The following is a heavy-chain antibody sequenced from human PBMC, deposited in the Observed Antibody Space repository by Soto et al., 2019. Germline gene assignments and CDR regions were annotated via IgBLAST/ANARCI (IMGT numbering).Heavy chain of an antibody. J-gene: IGHJ4*02. Sequence: GGSLRLSCAASGFTFSSYWMSWVRQAPGKGLEWVANIKQDGSEKYYVDSVKGRFTISRDNAKNTVYLQMNSLRAEDTAIYYCARPYCTGGSCSSPPDFWGQGTLVTVSS. CDR3: ARPYCTGGSCSSPPDF. V-gene: IGHV3-7*01. D-gene: IGHD2-15*01. CDR2: IKQDGSEK. CDR1: GFTFSSYW.